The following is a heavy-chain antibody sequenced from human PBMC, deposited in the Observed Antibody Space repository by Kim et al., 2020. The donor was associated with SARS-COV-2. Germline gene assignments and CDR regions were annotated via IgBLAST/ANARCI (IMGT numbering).Heavy chain of an antibody. D-gene: IGHD4-17*01. J-gene: IGHJ3*02. CDR2: IWYDGSNK. CDR3: ARGGDYGDYMDAFDI. V-gene: IGHV3-33*08. Sequence: GGSLRLSCAASGFTFSSYGMHWVRQAPGKGLEWVAVIWYDGSNKYYADSVKGRFTISRDNSKSTLYLQMNSLRAEDTAVYYCARGGDYGDYMDAFDIWGQGTMVTVSS. CDR1: GFTFSSYG.